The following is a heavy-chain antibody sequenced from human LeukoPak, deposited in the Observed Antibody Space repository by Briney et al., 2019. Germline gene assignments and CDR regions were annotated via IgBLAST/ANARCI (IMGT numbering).Heavy chain of an antibody. J-gene: IGHJ4*02. CDR3: AKDTQPFPMVRGGLDY. D-gene: IGHD3-10*01. CDR2: ISGSGGRT. CDR1: GFTFSSYA. Sequence: PGGSLRLSCAASGFTFSSYAMSWVRQAPGKGLEWVSAISGSGGRTYYADSVKGRFTISKDNSKNTLYLQMNSLRAEDTAVYYCAKDTQPFPMVRGGLDYWGQGTLVTVSS. V-gene: IGHV3-23*01.